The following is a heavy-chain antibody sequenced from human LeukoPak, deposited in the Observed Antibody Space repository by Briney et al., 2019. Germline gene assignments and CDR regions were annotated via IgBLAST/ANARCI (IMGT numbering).Heavy chain of an antibody. D-gene: IGHD3-16*01. CDR3: AKEGAPQVSTWYDL. Sequence: GGSLRLSCAASGSIFSSYEMTWVRQAPGKGLEWVAVISYEGGTQHYADSVKGRFIISRDNPRNTLYLQMNILRTEDTAVYYCAKEGAPQVSTWYDLWGQGTQVIVSS. J-gene: IGHJ5*02. V-gene: IGHV3-30*18. CDR2: ISYEGGTQ. CDR1: GSIFSSYE.